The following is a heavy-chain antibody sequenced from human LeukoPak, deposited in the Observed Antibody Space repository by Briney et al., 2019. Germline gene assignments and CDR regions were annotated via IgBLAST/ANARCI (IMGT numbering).Heavy chain of an antibody. CDR1: GGSLSSYY. V-gene: IGHV4-4*07. J-gene: IGHJ5*02. CDR2: IYTSGST. D-gene: IGHD1-26*01. Sequence: PSETLSLTCTVSGGSLSSYYWSWMRQPAGEGLEWIGRIYTSGSTNYNPSLRSRVTMSLDTSKKQFSLKLNSVTAADTAVYYCARGGIVAPNWFDPWGQGTLVTVSS. CDR3: ARGGIVAPNWFDP.